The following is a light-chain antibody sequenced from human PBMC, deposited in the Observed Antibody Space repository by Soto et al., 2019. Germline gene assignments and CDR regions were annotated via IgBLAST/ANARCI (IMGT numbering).Light chain of an antibody. J-gene: IGLJ1*01. Sequence: QSVLTQPPSVSGAPGQRVTISCTGSSSNIGAGYDVPWYQQLPGKAPKLLIYGNSNRPSGVPDRFSGSKSGTSASLAITGLQAEDEADYYCRSYASSRSGYVFGTGTKLTVL. CDR1: SSNIGAGYD. CDR2: GNS. CDR3: RSYASSRSGYV. V-gene: IGLV1-40*01.